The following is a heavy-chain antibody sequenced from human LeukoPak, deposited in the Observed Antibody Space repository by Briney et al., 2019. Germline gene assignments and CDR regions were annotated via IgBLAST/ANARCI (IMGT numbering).Heavy chain of an antibody. CDR2: IYYSGST. CDR3: ASHARRGWLQLDVFDY. V-gene: IGHV4-31*03. Sequence: SETLSLTCTVSGGSISSGDYYWSWIRQHPGKGLEWIGYIYYSGSTYYNPSLKSRVTISVDTSKNQFSLKLSSVTAADTAVYYCASHARRGWLQLDVFDYWGQGTLVTVSS. J-gene: IGHJ4*02. D-gene: IGHD5-24*01. CDR1: GGSISSGDYY.